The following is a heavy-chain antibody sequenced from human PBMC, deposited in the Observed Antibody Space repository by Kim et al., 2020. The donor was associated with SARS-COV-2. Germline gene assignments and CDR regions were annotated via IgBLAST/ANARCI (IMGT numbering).Heavy chain of an antibody. Sequence: GGSLRLSCAASGFIFDDYTMHWVRQAPGKGLEWVSLITWDGGRTNYADSVKGRFTISRDNSKNSLYLQMNSLRSEDTAFYYCAKDISSLPTATGKFYYYG. V-gene: IGHV3-43*01. CDR1: GFIFDDYT. D-gene: IGHD2-2*01. CDR2: ITWDGGRT. J-gene: IGHJ6*01. CDR3: AKDISSLPTATGKFYYYG.